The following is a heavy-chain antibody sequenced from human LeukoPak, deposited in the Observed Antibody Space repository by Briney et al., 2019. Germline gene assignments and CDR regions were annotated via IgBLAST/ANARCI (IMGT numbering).Heavy chain of an antibody. CDR2: IYTSGST. Sequence: SETLSLTCTVSGGSISSGSYYWSWIRQPAGKGLEWIGRIYTSGSTNYNPSLKSRVTISVDTSKNQFSLKLSSVTAADTAVYYCARDRDTAMVTPPYYYYMDVWGKGTTVTVSS. CDR3: ARDRDTAMVTPPYYYYMDV. CDR1: GGSISSGSYY. V-gene: IGHV4-61*02. J-gene: IGHJ6*03. D-gene: IGHD5-18*01.